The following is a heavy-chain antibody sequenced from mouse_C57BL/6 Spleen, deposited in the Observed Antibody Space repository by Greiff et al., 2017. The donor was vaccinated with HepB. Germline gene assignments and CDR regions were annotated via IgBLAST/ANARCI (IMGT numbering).Heavy chain of an antibody. D-gene: IGHD1-1*01. CDR3: ARRATVVARGYAMDY. V-gene: IGHV1-85*01. CDR1: GYTFTSYD. J-gene: IGHJ4*01. Sequence: VQLQQSGPELVKPGASVKLSCKASGYTFTSYDINWVKQRPGQGLEWIGWIYPRDGSNKYNEKFKGKATLTVDTSSSTAYMELHSLTSEDSAVYFCARRATVVARGYAMDYWGQGTSVTVSS. CDR2: IYPRDGSN.